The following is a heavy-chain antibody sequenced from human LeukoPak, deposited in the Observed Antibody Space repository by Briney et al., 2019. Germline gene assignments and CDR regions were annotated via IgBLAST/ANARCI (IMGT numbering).Heavy chain of an antibody. V-gene: IGHV3-30*02. Sequence: PGGSLRLSCAASGFTFSSYGMHWVRQAPGKGLEWVAFIRYDGSNKYYADSVKGRFTISRDNSKNTLYLQMNSLRAEDTAVYCCANAGAAAGPHYYYYYMDVWGKGTTVTVSS. CDR3: ANAGAAAGPHYYYYYMDV. J-gene: IGHJ6*03. CDR1: GFTFSSYG. D-gene: IGHD6-13*01. CDR2: IRYDGSNK.